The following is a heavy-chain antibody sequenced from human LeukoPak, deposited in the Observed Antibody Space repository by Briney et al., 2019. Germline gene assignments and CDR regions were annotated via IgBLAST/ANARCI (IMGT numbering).Heavy chain of an antibody. CDR3: VTGYYYDSSGFDY. J-gene: IGHJ4*02. V-gene: IGHV3-64D*06. CDR1: GFTFSSYA. CDR2: ISSNGGST. Sequence: GGSLRLSCSASGFTFSSYAMHWVRQAPGKGLEYVSAISSNGGSTYYADSVKGRFTISRDNSKNTLYLQMSSLRAEDTAVYYCVTGYYYDSSGFDYWGQGTLVTVSS. D-gene: IGHD3-22*01.